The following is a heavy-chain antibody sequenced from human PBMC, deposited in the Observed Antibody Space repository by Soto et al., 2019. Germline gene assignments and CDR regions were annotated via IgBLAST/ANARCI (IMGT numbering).Heavy chain of an antibody. V-gene: IGHV3-30-3*01. Sequence: GGSLRLSCAASGFTFSSYAMNWVRQAPGKGLEWVALISHDGINKYYADSVRGRFTISRDSSTNTLYLQMNSLRAADTAAYYCGRCTSTSCHLGSDYWGQGTLVTVS. CDR3: GRCTSTSCHLGSDY. CDR1: GFTFSSYA. J-gene: IGHJ4*02. CDR2: ISHDGINK. D-gene: IGHD2-2*01.